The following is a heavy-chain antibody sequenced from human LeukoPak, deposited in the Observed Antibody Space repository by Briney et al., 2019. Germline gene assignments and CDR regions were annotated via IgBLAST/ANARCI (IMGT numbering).Heavy chain of an antibody. CDR3: ARADSRIFRS. J-gene: IGHJ4*02. D-gene: IGHD1-14*01. V-gene: IGHV3-48*03. CDR2: ISSSGSTM. Sequence: PGGSLRLSCAASGFTFSSYEMNWVRQAPGKGLEWVSYISSSGSTMYYADSVKGRFTISRDNAKNSLYLQMNSLRAEDTAVYYCARADSRIFRSWGQGTLVTVSS. CDR1: GFTFSSYE.